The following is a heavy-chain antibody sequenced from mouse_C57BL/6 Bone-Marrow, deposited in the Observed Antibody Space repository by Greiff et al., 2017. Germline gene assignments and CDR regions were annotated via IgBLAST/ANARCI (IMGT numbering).Heavy chain of an antibody. CDR1: GYAFSSYW. CDR2: IYPGDGDT. V-gene: IGHV1-80*01. J-gene: IGHJ2*01. Sequence: QVQLQQSGAELVKPGASVKISCKASGYAFSSYWMNWVKQRPGKGLEWIGQIYPGDGDTNYNGKFKGKATLTADNSSSTAYMQLSSLTSEDSAVYFCARSSDGYYPDYWGQGTTLTVSS. D-gene: IGHD2-3*01. CDR3: ARSSDGYYPDY.